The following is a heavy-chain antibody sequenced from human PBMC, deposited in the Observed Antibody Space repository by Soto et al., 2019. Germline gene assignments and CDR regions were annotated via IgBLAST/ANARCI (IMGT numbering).Heavy chain of an antibody. Sequence: EVQLLESGGGLVQPGGSLRLSCAASGFTFSSYAMSWVRQAPGKGLEWVSDISGSGGITYYADSVKGRFTISRGTSKNTLYLQMNSLRAEDTAVYYCAKSAMVRGGGWFDPWGQGTLVTVSS. CDR3: AKSAMVRGGGWFDP. V-gene: IGHV3-23*01. J-gene: IGHJ5*02. D-gene: IGHD3-10*01. CDR1: GFTFSSYA. CDR2: ISGSGGIT.